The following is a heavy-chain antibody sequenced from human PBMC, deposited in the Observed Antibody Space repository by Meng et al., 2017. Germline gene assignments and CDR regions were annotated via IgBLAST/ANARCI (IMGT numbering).Heavy chain of an antibody. D-gene: IGHD1-26*01. V-gene: IGHV1-2*02. Sequence: VPVVQLVGGVTKPGRSVNASCKASGYTFTGNYMHWVRQAPGQGLEWMGWINPNIGGTNYAQKFQGRVTMTRDTSISTAYMELSRLRSDDTAVYYCARIPDSGKSGSWSQGTLVTVSS. CDR2: INPNIGGT. CDR3: ARIPDSGKSGS. J-gene: IGHJ4*02. CDR1: GYTFTGNY.